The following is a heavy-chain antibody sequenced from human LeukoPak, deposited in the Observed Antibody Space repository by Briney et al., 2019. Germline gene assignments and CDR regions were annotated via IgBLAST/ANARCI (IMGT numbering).Heavy chain of an antibody. CDR2: ISSSGSSI. CDR1: GFTFSYFE. J-gene: IGHJ6*03. V-gene: IGHV3-48*03. D-gene: IGHD6-13*01. CDR3: VSRSSWTHYMDV. Sequence: GGSLRLSCAASGFTFSYFEMNWVRQAPGKGLEWISYISSSGSSIYYADSVKGRFAISRDDAKSSFYLQMNGLRAEDTAIYYCVSRSSWTHYMDVWGKGITVSVSS.